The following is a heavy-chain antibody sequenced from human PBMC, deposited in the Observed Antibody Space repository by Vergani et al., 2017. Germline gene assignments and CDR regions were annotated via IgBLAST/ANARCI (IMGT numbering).Heavy chain of an antibody. Sequence: EVQLVESGGGLVQPGGSLRHSCAASGFTFSSYWMSWVRQAPGKGLEWVANIKQDGSEKYYVDSVKGRFTISRDNAKNSLYLKMNSLRAEDTAVYYCARPHSGSDYYYYYGMDVWGQGTTVTVSS. V-gene: IGHV3-7*02. CDR1: GFTFSSYW. D-gene: IGHD5-12*01. CDR2: IKQDGSEK. J-gene: IGHJ6*02. CDR3: ARPHSGSDYYYYYGMDV.